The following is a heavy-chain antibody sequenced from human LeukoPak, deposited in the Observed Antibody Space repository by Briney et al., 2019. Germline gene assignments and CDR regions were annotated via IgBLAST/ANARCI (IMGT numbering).Heavy chain of an antibody. Sequence: SETLSLTCTVSGGSISSSRYYWGWIRQSPGKGLEWIGSMYYRGSTYYNPSLKSRVTLSVDTPKKQFSLKLSSVTAADTAVYYCARHGRDGYNYGPVVYYWGQGTLVTVSS. CDR2: MYYRGST. J-gene: IGHJ4*02. CDR3: ARHGRDGYNYGPVVYY. D-gene: IGHD5-24*01. V-gene: IGHV4-39*01. CDR1: GGSISSSRYY.